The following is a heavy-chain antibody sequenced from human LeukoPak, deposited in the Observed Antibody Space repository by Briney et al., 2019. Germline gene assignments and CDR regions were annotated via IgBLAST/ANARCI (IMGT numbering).Heavy chain of an antibody. CDR2: IKQDGSEK. CDR3: ASQGSEMGPNYFDY. D-gene: IGHD5-24*01. V-gene: IGHV3-7*01. Sequence: GGSLRLSCAASGFTFSSYWMSGVRQAPGKGLEWVANIKQDGSEKYYVDSVKGRFTISRDNAKNSLYLQMNSLRAEDTAVYYCASQGSEMGPNYFDYWGQGTLVTVSS. CDR1: GFTFSSYW. J-gene: IGHJ4*02.